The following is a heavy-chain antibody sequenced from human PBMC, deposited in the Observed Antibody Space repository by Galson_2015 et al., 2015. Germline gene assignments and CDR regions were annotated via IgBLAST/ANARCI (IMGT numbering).Heavy chain of an antibody. Sequence: VSCKASGYTFSDYYMHWVRQAPGQGLEWMGRINPNSGGTDYAQKFQGRVTMTRDTSFSTAYMELSRLRSDDTAVYYCAVAYTSAWYVDYWGQGTLVTVSS. V-gene: IGHV1-2*06. D-gene: IGHD6-13*01. CDR1: GYTFSDYY. CDR2: INPNSGGT. J-gene: IGHJ4*02. CDR3: AVAYTSAWYVDY.